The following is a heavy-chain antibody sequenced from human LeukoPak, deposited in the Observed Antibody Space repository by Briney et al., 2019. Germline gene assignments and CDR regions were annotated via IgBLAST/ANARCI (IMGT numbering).Heavy chain of an antibody. V-gene: IGHV3-30*13. CDR3: ARDRALAVSLSD. D-gene: IGHD2-15*01. Sequence: SGRSLRLSCVASGFTFSNLGMHWVRQAPDKGLEWVAGVSYDGSNKYYGDSVKGRFTISRDNSNNGLFLQLTSLRVEDTAVYFCARDRALAVSLSDWGQGTLVTVS. J-gene: IGHJ4*02. CDR1: GFTFSNLG. CDR2: VSYDGSNK.